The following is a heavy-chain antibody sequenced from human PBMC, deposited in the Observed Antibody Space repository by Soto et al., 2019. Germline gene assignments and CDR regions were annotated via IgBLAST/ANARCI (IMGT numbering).Heavy chain of an antibody. D-gene: IGHD1-26*01. CDR1: GGSFSCYY. CDR2: INHSGST. V-gene: IGHV4-34*10. Sequence: SETLSHTCAVYGGSFSCYYWSWIRQPPGKGLEWIGEINHSGSTNYNPSLKSRVTMTRDTSISTAYMELSRLRSDDTAVYYCARPYSGSYYDWFDPWGQGTLVTVSS. J-gene: IGHJ5*02. CDR3: ARPYSGSYYDWFDP.